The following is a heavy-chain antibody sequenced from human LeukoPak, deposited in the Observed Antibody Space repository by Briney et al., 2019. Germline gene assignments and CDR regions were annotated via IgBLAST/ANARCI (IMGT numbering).Heavy chain of an antibody. Sequence: GGSLRLSCAASGFTFSDYYMSWIRQAPGKGLEWVSYISSSGGTIYYADSVKGRFTISRDNAKNSLYLQMDSLRAEDTAVYYCARDTRAPYDFWSERAFDTWAKGQWSPSLQ. CDR3: ARDTRAPYDFWSERAFDT. V-gene: IGHV3-11*04. D-gene: IGHD3-3*01. CDR2: ISSSGGTI. J-gene: IGHJ3*02. CDR1: GFTFSDYY.